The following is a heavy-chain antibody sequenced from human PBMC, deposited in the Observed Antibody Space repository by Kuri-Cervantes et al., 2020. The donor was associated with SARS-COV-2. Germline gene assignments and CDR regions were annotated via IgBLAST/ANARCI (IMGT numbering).Heavy chain of an antibody. D-gene: IGHD2-2*01. J-gene: IGHJ4*02. CDR2: INAGNGNT. CDR1: GYTFTSYD. Sequence: ASVKVSCKASGYTFTSYDMHWVRQAPGQRLEWMGWINAGNGNTKYSQKFQGRVTITRDTSASTAYMELSSLRSEDTAVYYCARTYRSSTSCSPCDYWGQGTLVTVSS. CDR3: ARTYRSSTSCSPCDY. V-gene: IGHV1-3*01.